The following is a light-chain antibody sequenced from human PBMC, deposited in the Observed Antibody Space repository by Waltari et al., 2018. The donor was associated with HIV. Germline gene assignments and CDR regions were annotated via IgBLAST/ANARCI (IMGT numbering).Light chain of an antibody. J-gene: IGLJ3*02. Sequence: QSVLTQQPSASGTPGQRVTISCSGSSSNIGSNYVYWYQQLPGTAPKLLIYRNNQRPSGVPDRFSGSKSGTSASLAISGLRSEDEADYYCAAWDDSLSGLHWVFGGGTKLTVL. V-gene: IGLV1-47*01. CDR2: RNN. CDR1: SSNIGSNY. CDR3: AAWDDSLSGLHWV.